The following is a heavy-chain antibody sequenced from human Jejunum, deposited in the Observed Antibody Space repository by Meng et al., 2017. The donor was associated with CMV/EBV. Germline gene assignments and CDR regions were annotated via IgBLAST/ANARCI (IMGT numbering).Heavy chain of an antibody. CDR3: AREGPGGMATTPYFDY. D-gene: IGHD5-24*01. Sequence: VQLVQSGAEVKKPGSSGKVSCKASGGTFSSYAISWVRQAPGQGLEWMGGIIPILGIANYAQKFQGRVTITADKSTSTAYMELSSLRSEDTAVYYCAREGPGGMATTPYFDYWGQGTLVTVSS. CDR1: GGTFSSYA. CDR2: IIPILGIA. J-gene: IGHJ4*02. V-gene: IGHV1-69*10.